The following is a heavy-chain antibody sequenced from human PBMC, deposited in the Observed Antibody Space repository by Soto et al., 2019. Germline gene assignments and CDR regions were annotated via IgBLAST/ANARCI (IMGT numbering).Heavy chain of an antibody. Sequence: PSETLSLTCAVYDGSFSGYNWSWIRQPPGKGLEWIGEIFHGGSTNYSPSLKSRVTISVDTSKNQFSLELSSVTAADTAVYYCARPHYDSNTFYSFFDYWGQGTLVTV. D-gene: IGHD3-22*01. CDR3: ARPHYDSNTFYSFFDY. V-gene: IGHV4-34*12. J-gene: IGHJ4*02. CDR1: DGSFSGYN. CDR2: IFHGGST.